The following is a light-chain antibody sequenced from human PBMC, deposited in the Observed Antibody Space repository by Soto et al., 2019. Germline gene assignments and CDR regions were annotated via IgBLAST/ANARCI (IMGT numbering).Light chain of an antibody. CDR2: GNI. CDR3: QSYDSSLSGYV. CDR1: RSNIGSNY. V-gene: IGLV1-40*01. J-gene: IGLJ1*01. Sequence: QSVLTQPPSASGTPGQRVTISCSGSRSNIGSNYVYWYQQLPGTAPKLVIYGNINRPSGVPDRFSGSKSGTSASLAITGLQAEDEADYYCQSYDSSLSGYVLGNGTKVT.